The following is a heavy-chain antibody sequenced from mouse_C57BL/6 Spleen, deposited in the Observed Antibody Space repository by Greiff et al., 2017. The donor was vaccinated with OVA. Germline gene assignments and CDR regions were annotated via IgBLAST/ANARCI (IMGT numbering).Heavy chain of an antibody. Sequence: LVESGPELVKPGASVKISCKASGYAFSSSWMNWVKQRPGKGLEWIGRIYPGDGDTNYNGKFKGKATLTADKSSSTAYMQLSSLTSEDSAVYFCARHYGSSYGYFDVWGTGTTVTVSS. CDR1: GYAFSSSW. CDR2: IYPGDGDT. V-gene: IGHV1-82*01. D-gene: IGHD1-1*01. J-gene: IGHJ1*03. CDR3: ARHYGSSYGYFDV.